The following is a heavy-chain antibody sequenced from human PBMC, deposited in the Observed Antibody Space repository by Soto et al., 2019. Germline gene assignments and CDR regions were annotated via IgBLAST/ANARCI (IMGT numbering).Heavy chain of an antibody. V-gene: IGHV2-26*01. CDR3: ARILFGRSVAGGYFYMDV. J-gene: IGHJ6*03. CDR1: GFSLSNGKVG. D-gene: IGHD6-19*01. CDR2: IFSNDEK. Sequence: HVTLKESGPVLVKPTETLTLTCTVSGFSLSNGKVGVSWIRQPPGKALEWLAHIFSNDEKAYRTSLKSRLTISEDTYKRQVVLTMNNVDPVDTATYYCARILFGRSVAGGYFYMDVWGKGTTVTVSS.